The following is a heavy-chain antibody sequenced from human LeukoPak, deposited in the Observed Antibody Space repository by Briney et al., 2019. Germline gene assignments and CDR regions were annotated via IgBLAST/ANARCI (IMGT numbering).Heavy chain of an antibody. CDR2: INPGGSDT. Sequence: GESLKISCKGSEYTFNNYWIGWVRQMPGKGLGWMGIINPGGSDTKYSPSFQGQVTISADKSISTAYLQWSSLKASDTAMYYCARRQQLGFDYWGQGTLVTVSS. J-gene: IGHJ4*02. CDR3: ARRQQLGFDY. V-gene: IGHV5-51*01. D-gene: IGHD6-6*01. CDR1: EYTFNNYW.